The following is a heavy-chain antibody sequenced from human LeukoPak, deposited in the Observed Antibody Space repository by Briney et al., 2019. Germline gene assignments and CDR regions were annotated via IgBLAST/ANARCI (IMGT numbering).Heavy chain of an antibody. CDR2: VKSDGGDT. CDR1: GSTFSRYW. Sequence: GGSLRLSCAASGSTFSRYWMHWVRQAPGKGLVWVSRVKSDGGDTIYADSVKGRFTISRDNAKNTLYLQMDSLRAEDTAVYYCTTGIGNYYYYWGQGTLVTVAS. CDR3: TTGIGNYYYY. V-gene: IGHV3-74*01. J-gene: IGHJ4*02. D-gene: IGHD3-10*01.